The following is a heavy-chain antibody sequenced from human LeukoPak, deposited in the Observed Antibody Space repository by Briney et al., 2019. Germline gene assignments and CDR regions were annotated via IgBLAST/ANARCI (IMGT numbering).Heavy chain of an antibody. Sequence: ASVKVSCKASGYTFTSYAMNWVRQAPGQGLEWMGWMNPNSGNTGYAQKFQGRVTITRNTSISTAYMELSSLRSEDTAVYYCARGLVNWFDPWGQGTLVTVSS. CDR1: GYTFTSYA. J-gene: IGHJ5*02. CDR2: MNPNSGNT. D-gene: IGHD6-6*01. V-gene: IGHV1-8*03. CDR3: ARGLVNWFDP.